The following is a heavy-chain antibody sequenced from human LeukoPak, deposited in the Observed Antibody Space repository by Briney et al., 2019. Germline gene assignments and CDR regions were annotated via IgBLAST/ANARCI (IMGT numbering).Heavy chain of an antibody. CDR2: IKQDGSEK. V-gene: IGHV3-7*01. J-gene: IGHJ6*03. Sequence: PGRSLRLSCAASGFIFSSYWMSWVRQAPGKGLEWVANIKQDGSEKYYADSVKGRFTISRDNAKNSLYLQMNSLRAEDTAVYYCARDATPVTYARTDYYYYMDVWGKGTTVTVSS. D-gene: IGHD2-2*01. CDR3: ARDATPVTYARTDYYYYMDV. CDR1: GFIFSSYW.